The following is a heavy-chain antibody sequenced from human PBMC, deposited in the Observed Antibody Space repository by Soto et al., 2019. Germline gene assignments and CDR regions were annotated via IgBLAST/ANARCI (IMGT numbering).Heavy chain of an antibody. V-gene: IGHV5-51*01. CDR3: ARQWSSRVERPRHYFDY. CDR1: GYSFTDYW. J-gene: IGHJ4*02. D-gene: IGHD1-1*01. CDR2: IYPDDSDI. Sequence: GESLKISCKGSGYSFTDYWIGWVRQKPGKRLELMGIIYPDDSDIRYSPTFQGQVTISADKSINTAYLQWSSLKASDTAMYYCARQWSSRVERPRHYFDYWGQGTPVTVSS.